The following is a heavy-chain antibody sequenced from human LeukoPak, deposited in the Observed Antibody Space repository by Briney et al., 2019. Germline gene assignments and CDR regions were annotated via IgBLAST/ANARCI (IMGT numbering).Heavy chain of an antibody. D-gene: IGHD3-9*01. V-gene: IGHV4-39*07. CDR1: GGSISSGGYY. CDR3: ASGALRYFDWLPIPDY. CDR2: IYYSGST. J-gene: IGHJ4*02. Sequence: PSETLSLTCTVSGGSISSGGYYWSWIRQPPGKGLEWIGRIYYSGSTYYNPSLKRRVNISVDPSKTQFSLKLSSVTAADTAVYYCASGALRYFDWLPIPDYWGQGTLVTVSS.